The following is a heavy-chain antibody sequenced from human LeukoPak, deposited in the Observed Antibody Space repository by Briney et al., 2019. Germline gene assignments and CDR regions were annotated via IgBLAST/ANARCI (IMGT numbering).Heavy chain of an antibody. D-gene: IGHD3-22*01. J-gene: IGHJ4*02. V-gene: IGHV3-48*03. CDR3: VGEGYYDSSGYLGVFDY. CDR2: ISDSGSTK. CDR1: GFTFSSYE. Sequence: TGGSLRLSCAASGFTFSSYEMNWVRQAPGKGLEWVSYISDSGSTKYYADSVKGRFTISRDNAKNSMYLQMNSLRAEDTAVYYCVGEGYYDSSGYLGVFDYWGQGTLVTVSS.